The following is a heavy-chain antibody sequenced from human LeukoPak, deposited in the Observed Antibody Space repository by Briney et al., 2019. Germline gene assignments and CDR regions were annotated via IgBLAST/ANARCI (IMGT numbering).Heavy chain of an antibody. CDR2: IYYSGST. Sequence: SETLSLTCTVSGGSISSGGYYWSWIRQHPGKGLEWIGYIYYSGSTYYNPSLKSRVTISVDTSKNQFSLKLSSVTAADTAMYYCARDVRHKDDFWSRYHWFDPWGQGTLVTVSS. V-gene: IGHV4-31*03. CDR3: ARDVRHKDDFWSRYHWFDP. CDR1: GGSISSGGYY. J-gene: IGHJ5*02. D-gene: IGHD3-3*01.